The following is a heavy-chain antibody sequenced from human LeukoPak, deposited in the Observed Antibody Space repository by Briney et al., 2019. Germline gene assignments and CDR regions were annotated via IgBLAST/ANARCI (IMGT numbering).Heavy chain of an antibody. V-gene: IGHV4-34*01. CDR3: ARDQRNYYGSGSYGSFDY. CDR2: INHSGST. J-gene: IGHJ4*02. Sequence: PSETLSLTCAVYGGSFSGDYWSWIRQPPGKGLEWIGEINHSGSTNYNPSLKSRVTISVDTSKNQFSLKLSSVTAADTAVYYCARDQRNYYGSGSYGSFDYWGQGTLVTVSS. CDR1: GGSFSGDY. D-gene: IGHD3-10*01.